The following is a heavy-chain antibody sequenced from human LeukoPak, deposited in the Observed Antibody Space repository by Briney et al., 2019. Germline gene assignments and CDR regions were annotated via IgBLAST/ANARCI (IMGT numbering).Heavy chain of an antibody. V-gene: IGHV3-64*01. Sequence: GGSLRLSCAASGFTFSSYAMHWVRQAPGKGLEYVSAISSNGGSTYYANSVKGRFTISRDNSKNTLYLQMGSLRAEDMAVYYCARSQGVVGRGLDYWGQGTLVTVSS. CDR1: GFTFSSYA. CDR2: ISSNGGST. CDR3: ARSQGVVGRGLDY. D-gene: IGHD2-15*01. J-gene: IGHJ4*02.